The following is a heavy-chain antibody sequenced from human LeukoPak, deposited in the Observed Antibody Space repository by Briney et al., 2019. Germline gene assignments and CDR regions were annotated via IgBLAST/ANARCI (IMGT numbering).Heavy chain of an antibody. V-gene: IGHV3-21*01. Sequence: NPGGSLRLSCAASGFTFSSYSMNWVRQAPGKGLEWVSSISSSSSYIYYADSVKGRFTISRDNAKNSLYLQMNSLRAEDTAVYYCARGETPWGGRDYYYYMDVWGKGTTVTVSS. CDR3: ARGETPWGGRDYYYYMDV. CDR2: ISSSSSYI. D-gene: IGHD3-10*01. J-gene: IGHJ6*03. CDR1: GFTFSSYS.